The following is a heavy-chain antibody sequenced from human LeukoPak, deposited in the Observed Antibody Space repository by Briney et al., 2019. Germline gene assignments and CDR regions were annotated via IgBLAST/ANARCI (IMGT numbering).Heavy chain of an antibody. J-gene: IGHJ4*02. CDR2: ISSNGGST. Sequence: PGGSLRLSCAASEFTFSSYAMHWVRQAPGKGLEYVSAISSNGGSTYYANSVKGRFTISRDNSKNTLYLQMGSLRAEDMAVYYCARGPSEYIAVAGVHYWGQGTLVTVSS. D-gene: IGHD6-19*01. CDR3: ARGPSEYIAVAGVHY. V-gene: IGHV3-64*01. CDR1: EFTFSSYA.